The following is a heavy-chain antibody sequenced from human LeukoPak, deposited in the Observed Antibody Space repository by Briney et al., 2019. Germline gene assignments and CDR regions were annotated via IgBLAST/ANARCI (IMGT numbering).Heavy chain of an antibody. CDR3: ARTGCSAGSCYSQTVKFDS. J-gene: IGHJ4*02. D-gene: IGHD2-15*01. Sequence: GASVKVSCKASGYTFTNYGISWVRQAPGQGLEWMAWISAHNGNTDCAQKFQGRVTVTADTSTNTAYMELKTMRSDDTAVYYCARTGCSAGSCYSQTVKFDSWGQGTLVTVSS. V-gene: IGHV1-18*01. CDR1: GYTFTNYG. CDR2: ISAHNGNT.